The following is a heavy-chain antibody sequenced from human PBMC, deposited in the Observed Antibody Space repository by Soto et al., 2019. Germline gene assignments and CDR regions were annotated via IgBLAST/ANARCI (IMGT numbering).Heavy chain of an antibody. CDR2: ISGRGGST. V-gene: IGHV3-23*01. D-gene: IGHD4-17*01. CDR1: GFTFSSYA. Sequence: EVQLLESGGGLVQPGGSLRLSCAASGFTFSSYAMSCVRQAPGKGLEWVSAISGRGGSTYYADSVKLPFTISRVNSKNTLYQQMNSLRAEDTAVYYCAKDPPYGDYRIFDYGGQGTLVTVSS. CDR3: AKDPPYGDYRIFDY. J-gene: IGHJ4*02.